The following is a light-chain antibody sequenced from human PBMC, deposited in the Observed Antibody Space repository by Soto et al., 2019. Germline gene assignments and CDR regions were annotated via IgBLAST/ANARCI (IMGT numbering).Light chain of an antibody. CDR1: SSDVGGYNY. V-gene: IGLV2-14*01. CDR3: NSYTSGSTHV. J-gene: IGLJ1*01. Sequence: QSALTQPASVSGSHGQSITLSCTGTSSDVGGYNYVSWYQQHPGKAPKLMIYDVSNRPSGVSNRFSGSKSGNTASLTISGLQAEDEADYYCNSYTSGSTHVFGTGTKVTVL. CDR2: DVS.